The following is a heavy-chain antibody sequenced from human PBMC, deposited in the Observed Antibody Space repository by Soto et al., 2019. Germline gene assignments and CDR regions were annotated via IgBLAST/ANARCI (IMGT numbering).Heavy chain of an antibody. CDR2: ISSSGSEI. CDR3: ARDARRGYFAGWGPIFDY. J-gene: IGHJ4*02. V-gene: IGHV3-48*02. CDR1: GFTFSNFN. Sequence: EVQLLESGGALVQSGGSLRLSCAASGFTFSNFNMNWVRQAPGQGLEWVSYISSSGSEIYYADSVKGRFSISRDNADKSLYLQMNSLRDEDTAVYYCARDARRGYFAGWGPIFDYWGQGTLVTVSS. D-gene: IGHD1-26*01.